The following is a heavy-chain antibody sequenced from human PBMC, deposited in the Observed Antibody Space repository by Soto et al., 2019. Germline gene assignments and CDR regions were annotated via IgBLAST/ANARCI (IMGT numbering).Heavy chain of an antibody. Sequence: PGESLKISCKGSGFIFTTYWIGWVRQMPGKGLEWMGIIYPFDSETRYSPSFQGQVTISADKSISAAYLQWSSLKASGTAMYYCARHLVGASRGNFDYWGQGTLVTVSS. CDR2: IYPFDSET. CDR1: GFIFTTYW. CDR3: ARHLVGASRGNFDY. D-gene: IGHD1-26*01. J-gene: IGHJ4*02. V-gene: IGHV5-51*01.